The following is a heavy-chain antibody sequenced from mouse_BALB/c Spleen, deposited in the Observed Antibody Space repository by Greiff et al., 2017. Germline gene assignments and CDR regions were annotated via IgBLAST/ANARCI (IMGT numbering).Heavy chain of an antibody. V-gene: IGHV1-5*01. J-gene: IGHJ1*01. CDR3: TRCGGNSYWYFDV. D-gene: IGHD2-1*01. Sequence: DVQLQESGTVLARPGASVKMSCKASGYTFTSYWMHWVKQRPGQGLEWIGAIYPGNSDTSYNQKFKGKAKLTAVTSTSTAYMELSSLTNEDSAVYYCTRCGGNSYWYFDVWGAGTTVTVSS. CDR1: GYTFTSYW. CDR2: IYPGNSDT.